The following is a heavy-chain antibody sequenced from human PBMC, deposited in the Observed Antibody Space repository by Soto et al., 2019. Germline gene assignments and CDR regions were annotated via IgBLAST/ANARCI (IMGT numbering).Heavy chain of an antibody. J-gene: IGHJ4*02. CDR1: GGSFSGYY. Sequence: LETLPLTCAVYGGSFSGYYWSWIRQPPGKGLEWIGEINHSGSTNYNPSLKSRVTISVDTSKNQFSLKLSSVTAADTAVYYCASTYRRRVDYWGQGTLLTVSS. D-gene: IGHD1-26*01. V-gene: IGHV4-34*01. CDR3: ASTYRRRVDY. CDR2: INHSGST.